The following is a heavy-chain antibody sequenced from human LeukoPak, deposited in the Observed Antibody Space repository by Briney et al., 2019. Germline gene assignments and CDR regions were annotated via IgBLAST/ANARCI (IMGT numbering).Heavy chain of an antibody. Sequence: GGSLRLSCAASGFTFSSYWMRWVRQAPGKGLVWVSRINTDGSSTSYADSVKGRFTISRDNAKNTLYLQMNSLRAEDTAVYYCARETRRPAYYYDSSGYPFDYWGQGTLVTVSS. CDR2: INTDGSST. CDR3: ARETRRPAYYYDSSGYPFDY. V-gene: IGHV3-74*01. CDR1: GFTFSSYW. D-gene: IGHD3-22*01. J-gene: IGHJ4*02.